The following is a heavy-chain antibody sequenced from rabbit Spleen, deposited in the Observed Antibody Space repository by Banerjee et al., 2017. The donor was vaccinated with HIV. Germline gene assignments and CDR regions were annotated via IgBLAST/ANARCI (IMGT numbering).Heavy chain of an antibody. J-gene: IGHJ4*01. V-gene: IGHV1S45*01. CDR3: ARDVQGGSDWTFNL. CDR1: GFSFSNSYW. Sequence: QEQLEESGGDLVKPEGSLTLTCTVSGFSFSNSYWICWVRQPPGKRPEWIGCIRGANSGDIWYANWATGRFTISKTSPTTVTLQMTSLIVADTATYFCARDVQGGSDWTFNLWAQGPWSPS. CDR2: IRGANSGDI. D-gene: IGHD8-1*01.